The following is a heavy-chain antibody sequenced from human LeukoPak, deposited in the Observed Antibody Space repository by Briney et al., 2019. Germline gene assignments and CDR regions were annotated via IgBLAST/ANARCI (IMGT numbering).Heavy chain of an antibody. V-gene: IGHV3-23*01. Sequence: QPGGSLRLSCAASGFTLSSYAMSWVRQAPGKRLEWVSSISASGGSTNYADSVKGRFTISRDNSKNTVYLQMNSLRAEDTAVYYCAKVMKGSERLTMVRGVIIKTAGLYYMDVWGKGTTVTVSS. CDR1: GFTLSSYA. CDR2: ISASGGST. J-gene: IGHJ6*03. D-gene: IGHD3-10*01. CDR3: AKVMKGSERLTMVRGVIIKTAGLYYMDV.